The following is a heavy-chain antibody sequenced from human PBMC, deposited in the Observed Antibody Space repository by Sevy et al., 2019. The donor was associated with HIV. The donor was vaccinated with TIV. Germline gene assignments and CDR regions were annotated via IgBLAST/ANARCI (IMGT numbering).Heavy chain of an antibody. Sequence: GGSLRLSCAASGFTFSNYGIHWVRQAPGKGLEWLAFISFDGSDKYYADSVKGRFTISREDSKNTLYLHLKSLRVEDTAVYYWAKTRYHYHISGFFGGTIVPDYWGHGTLVTVSS. J-gene: IGHJ4*01. CDR3: AKTRYHYHISGFFGGTIVPDY. CDR1: GFTFSNYG. CDR2: ISFDGSDK. D-gene: IGHD3-22*01. V-gene: IGHV3-30*18.